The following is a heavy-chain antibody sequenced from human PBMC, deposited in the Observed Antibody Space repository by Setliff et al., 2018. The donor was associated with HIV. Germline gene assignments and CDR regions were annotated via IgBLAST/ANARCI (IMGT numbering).Heavy chain of an antibody. CDR2: VYYSGVT. Sequence: SETLSLTCTVSGGSSISSSYYWVWIRQPPGKGLEWIGDVYYSGVTYYNASLKSRVTMSIDRSKNHFFLNLTSVTDADTAVYFCTREGRGDPAMATTRIDYWGQGKLVTVSS. V-gene: IGHV4-39*02. J-gene: IGHJ4*02. CDR1: GGSSISSSYY. CDR3: TREGRGDPAMATTRIDY. D-gene: IGHD1-1*01.